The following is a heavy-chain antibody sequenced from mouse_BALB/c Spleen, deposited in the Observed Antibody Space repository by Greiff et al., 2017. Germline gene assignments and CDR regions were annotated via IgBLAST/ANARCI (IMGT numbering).Heavy chain of an antibody. CDR2: IYPGDGDT. CDR3: ARYGNYDADFDY. CDR1: GYTFTSYW. Sequence: VQLQQSGAELARPGASVKLSCKASGYTFTSYWMQWVKQRPGQGLEWIGAIYPGDGDTRYTQKFKGKATLTADKSSSTAYMQLSSLASEDSAVYYCARYGNYDADFDYWGQGTTLTVSS. D-gene: IGHD2-1*01. J-gene: IGHJ2*01. V-gene: IGHV1-87*01.